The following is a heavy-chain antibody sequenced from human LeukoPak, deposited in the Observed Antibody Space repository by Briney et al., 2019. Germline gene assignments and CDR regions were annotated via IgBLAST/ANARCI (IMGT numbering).Heavy chain of an antibody. Sequence: PGVSLRLSCAASGFTVSSNYMSWVRQAPGKGLEWVAVIYSGGSTYYADSVKGRFTISRDNSKNTLYLQMNSLRAEDTAVYYCARDRYCSSTSCYFGYFDYWGQGTLVTVSS. V-gene: IGHV3-66*01. CDR1: GFTVSSNY. CDR3: ARDRYCSSTSCYFGYFDY. CDR2: IYSGGST. J-gene: IGHJ4*02. D-gene: IGHD2-2*01.